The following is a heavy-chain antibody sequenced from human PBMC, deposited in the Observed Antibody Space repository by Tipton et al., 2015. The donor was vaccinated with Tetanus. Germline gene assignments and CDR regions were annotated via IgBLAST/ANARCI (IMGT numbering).Heavy chain of an antibody. D-gene: IGHD5-18*01. CDR2: MNPNSGNT. Sequence: QLVQSGAEVKKPGASVKVSCKASGYTFTSYDINWVRQATGQGLEWMGWMNPNSGNTGYAQKFQGRVTMTRNTSISTAYMELRSLRSEDTAVYYCARDLVDTAMLSSWFDPWGQGTLVTVSS. CDR3: ARDLVDTAMLSSWFDP. V-gene: IGHV1-8*01. CDR1: GYTFTSYD. J-gene: IGHJ5*02.